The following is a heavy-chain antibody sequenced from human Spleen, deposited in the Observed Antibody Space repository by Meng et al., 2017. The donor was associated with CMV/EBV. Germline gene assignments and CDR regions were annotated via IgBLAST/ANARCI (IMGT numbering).Heavy chain of an antibody. V-gene: IGHV3-21*01. CDR2: ISSDSAYI. Sequence: GESLKISCAASEFPFSGYNMNWVRQAPGQGPEWVSSISSDSAYIYYADSVKGRFTISRDNSQNSVYLHLSSLRLEDTAVYYCARDGGYDFGMDVWGQGTRVTVSS. CDR1: EFPFSGYN. CDR3: ARDGGYDFGMDV. J-gene: IGHJ6*02. D-gene: IGHD3/OR15-3a*01.